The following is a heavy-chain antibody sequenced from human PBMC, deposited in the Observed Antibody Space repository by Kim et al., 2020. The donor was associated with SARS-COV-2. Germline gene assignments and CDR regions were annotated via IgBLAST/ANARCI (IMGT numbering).Heavy chain of an antibody. CDR3: SRGYSYGYWYSFDY. J-gene: IGHJ4*02. D-gene: IGHD5-18*01. V-gene: IGHV3-13*01. Sequence: PGSVKRRITLSRENAKNSLYLQMNSLRAGDTAVYYCSRGYSYGYWYSFDYWGQGTLVTVSS.